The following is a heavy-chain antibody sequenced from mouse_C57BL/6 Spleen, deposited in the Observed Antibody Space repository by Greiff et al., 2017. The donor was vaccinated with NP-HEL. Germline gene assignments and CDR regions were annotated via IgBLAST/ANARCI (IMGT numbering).Heavy chain of an antibody. J-gene: IGHJ4*01. CDR2: INPYNGGT. CDR3: AREGLLGAMDY. Sequence: VQLQQSGPVLVKPGASVKMSCKASGYTFTDYYMNWVKQSHGKSLEWIGVINPYNGGTSYNQKFKGKATLTVDKSPSTAYMELNSLTSEDSAVYYCAREGLLGAMDYWGQGTSVTVSS. CDR1: GYTFTDYY. D-gene: IGHD2-3*01. V-gene: IGHV1-19*01.